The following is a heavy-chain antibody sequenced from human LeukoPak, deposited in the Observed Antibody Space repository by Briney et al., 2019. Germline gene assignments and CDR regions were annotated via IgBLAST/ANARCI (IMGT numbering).Heavy chain of an antibody. J-gene: IGHJ4*02. CDR2: INPNSGDT. CDR1: GYTFTNHP. Sequence: ASVKVSCKASGYTFTNHPMHWVRQAPGQGLGWRGWINPNSGDTNYVQKLQGRVTMTRDPSISTAYMELSGLRADDTAVYYCARERYTAYGNFDYWGQGTQVTVSS. V-gene: IGHV1-2*02. CDR3: ARERYTAYGNFDY. D-gene: IGHD5-12*01.